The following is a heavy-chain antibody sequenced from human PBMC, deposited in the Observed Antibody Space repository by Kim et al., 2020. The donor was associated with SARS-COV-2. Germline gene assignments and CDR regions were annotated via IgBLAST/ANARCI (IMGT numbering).Heavy chain of an antibody. CDR3: ARGETGDYYYYHGMDV. CDR1: GYTFTSYG. J-gene: IGHJ6*02. CDR2: ISAYNGNT. V-gene: IGHV1-18*01. Sequence: ASVKVSCKASGYTFTSYGISWVRQAPGQGLEWMGWISAYNGNTNYAQKLQGRVTMTTDTSTSTAYMELRSLRSDDTAVYYCARGETGDYYYYHGMDVWGQGTTVTVSS.